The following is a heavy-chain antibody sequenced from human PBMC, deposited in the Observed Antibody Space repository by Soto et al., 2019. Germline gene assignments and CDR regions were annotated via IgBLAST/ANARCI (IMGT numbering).Heavy chain of an antibody. Sequence: EVQLLESGGGLEQPGGPLSLSGQASEFTFRDYALGWAPRPQGKGLEWVPTITGISSNLYYSDSVKGRFAISRDNSKNTLYLQMDSLTAEDTAVYYCAKGGAVYGLLTHDCWGQGTLVTVSS. J-gene: IGHJ4*02. CDR3: AKGGAVYGLLTHDC. CDR2: ITGISSNL. D-gene: IGHD3-9*01. V-gene: IGHV3-23*01. CDR1: EFTFRDYA.